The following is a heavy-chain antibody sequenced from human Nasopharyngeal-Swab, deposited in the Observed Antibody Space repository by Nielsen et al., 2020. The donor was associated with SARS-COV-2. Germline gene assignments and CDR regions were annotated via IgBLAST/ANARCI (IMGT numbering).Heavy chain of an antibody. D-gene: IGHD6-13*01. V-gene: IGHV3-30*18. J-gene: IGHJ4*02. CDR1: GFTFSSYW. CDR3: AKAAAAGT. Sequence: GESLKIPCAASGFTFSSYWMSWVRQAPGKGLEWVAVISYDGSNKYYADSVKGRFTISRDNSKNTLYLQMNSLRAEDTAVYYCAKAAAAGTWGQGTLVTVSS. CDR2: ISYDGSNK.